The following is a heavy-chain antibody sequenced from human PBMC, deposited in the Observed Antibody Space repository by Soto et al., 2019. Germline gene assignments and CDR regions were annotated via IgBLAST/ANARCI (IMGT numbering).Heavy chain of an antibody. CDR2: VHSSGRI. J-gene: IGHJ6*02. V-gene: IGHV4-31*03. CDR3: PRPRLPGIVPVGMDV. CDR1: GDSISSGGYD. Sequence: SETRSLTCTVSGDSISSGGYDWNWVRQHPERGLEWIGYVHSSGRIYYNSSLKSRVSISFHASELHFSLNVRSVTAPAPAPSSCPRPRLPGIVPVGMDVWGQGPTVTVSS. D-gene: IGHD2-15*01.